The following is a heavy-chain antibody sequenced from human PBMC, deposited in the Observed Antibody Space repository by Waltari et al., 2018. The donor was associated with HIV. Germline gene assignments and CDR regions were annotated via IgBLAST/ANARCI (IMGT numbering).Heavy chain of an antibody. D-gene: IGHD3-22*01. V-gene: IGHV4-61*01. J-gene: IGHJ4*02. CDR3: VRSLMWLVDGAL. CDR2: TYSTGRT. Sequence: QVWLQESGPGPVKPSETLSLTCTVSGTSLSSGSFYWSWVLQFPDKRLEWIGFTYSTGRTNYNPPLESRVTMSVDTSKNQFFLKLMSVTAAVTAIYYCVRSLMWLVDGALWGQGARVTVSS. CDR1: GTSLSSGSFY.